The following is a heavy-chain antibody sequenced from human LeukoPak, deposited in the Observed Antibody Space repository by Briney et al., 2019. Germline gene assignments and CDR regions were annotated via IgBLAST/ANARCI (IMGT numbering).Heavy chain of an antibody. CDR1: GGSISSYY. CDR3: ARHQGSSSWSPDYYYYMDV. CDR2: IYYSGYT. Sequence: SETLSLTCTVSGGSISSYYWSWIRHPPGKGLEYIGYIYYSGYTNYNPSLKSRVTISVDTSKNQFSLKLSSVTAADTAVYYCARHQGSSSWSPDYYYYMDVWNKETTVT. V-gene: IGHV4-59*01. J-gene: IGHJ6*03. D-gene: IGHD6-13*01.